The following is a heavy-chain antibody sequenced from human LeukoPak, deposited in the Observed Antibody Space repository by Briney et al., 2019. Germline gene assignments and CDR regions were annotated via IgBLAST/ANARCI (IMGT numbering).Heavy chain of an antibody. J-gene: IGHJ5*02. CDR3: ARDRTNYYGSGSYFPTANWFDP. D-gene: IGHD3-10*01. Sequence: ASVKVSCKASGYTFTGYYMHWVRQAPGQGLEWMGWINPNSGGTNYAQKFQGRVTMTRDTSISTAYMELSRLRSDDTAVYYCARDRTNYYGSGSYFPTANWFDPWGQGTLVTVSS. CDR1: GYTFTGYY. CDR2: INPNSGGT. V-gene: IGHV1-2*02.